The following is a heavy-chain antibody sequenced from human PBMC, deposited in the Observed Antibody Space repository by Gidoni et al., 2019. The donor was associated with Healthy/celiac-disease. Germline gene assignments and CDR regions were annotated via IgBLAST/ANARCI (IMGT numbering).Heavy chain of an antibody. Sequence: QVQLVQSGAEVKKPGASVKVSCKASGYTFTSYAMHWVRQAPGQRLEWMGWINAGNGNTKYSQKFQGRVTITRDTSVSTAYMELSSLRSEDTAVYYCARDWDKYYYGSGSYYNPLDYWGQGTLVTVSS. CDR3: ARDWDKYYYGSGSYYNPLDY. V-gene: IGHV1-3*01. D-gene: IGHD3-10*01. CDR1: GYTFTSYA. J-gene: IGHJ4*02. CDR2: INAGNGNT.